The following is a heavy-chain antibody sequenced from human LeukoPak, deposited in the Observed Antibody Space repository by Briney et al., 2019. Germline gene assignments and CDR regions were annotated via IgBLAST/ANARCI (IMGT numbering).Heavy chain of an antibody. D-gene: IGHD4-17*01. CDR1: GYTFTGYY. CDR2: INPNSGGT. V-gene: IGHV1-2*02. CDR3: ARDLGYGNYYYYYMDV. Sequence: GASVKVSCKASGYTFTGYYMHWVRQAPGQGLEWMGWINPNSGGTNYAQKFQGRVTMTRDTSIRTAYMELSRLRSDDTAVYYCARDLGYGNYYYYYMDVWAKGTTVTVSS. J-gene: IGHJ6*03.